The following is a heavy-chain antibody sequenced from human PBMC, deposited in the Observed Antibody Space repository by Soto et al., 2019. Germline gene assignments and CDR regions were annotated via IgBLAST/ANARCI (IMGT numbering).Heavy chain of an antibody. CDR3: ARCLSDFWSGYPVGYYYGMDV. V-gene: IGHV4-39*01. D-gene: IGHD3-3*01. CDR2: IYYSGST. J-gene: IGHJ6*02. Sequence: QLQLQESGPGLVKPSETLSLTCTVSGGSISSSSYYWGWIRQPPGKGLEWIGSIYYSGSTYYNPSLKSRVTISVDTSKNQFSLKLSSVTAADTAVYYCARCLSDFWSGYPVGYYYGMDVWGQGTTVTVSS. CDR1: GGSISSSSYY.